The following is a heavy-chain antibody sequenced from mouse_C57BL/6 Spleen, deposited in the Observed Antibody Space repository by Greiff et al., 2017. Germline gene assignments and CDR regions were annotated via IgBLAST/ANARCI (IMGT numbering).Heavy chain of an antibody. CDR1: GYSFTDYN. CDR2: INPNYGTT. CDR3: ARSDYYGSSYDFDY. Sequence: EVKLVESGPELVKPGASVKISCKASGYSFTDYNMNWVKQSNGKSLEWIGVINPNYGTTSYNQKFKGKATLTVDQSSSTAYMQLNSLTSEDSAVYYCARSDYYGSSYDFDYWGQGTTLTVSS. D-gene: IGHD1-1*01. V-gene: IGHV1-39*01. J-gene: IGHJ2*01.